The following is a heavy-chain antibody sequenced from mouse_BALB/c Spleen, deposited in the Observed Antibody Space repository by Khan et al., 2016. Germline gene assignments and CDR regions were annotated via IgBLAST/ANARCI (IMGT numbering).Heavy chain of an antibody. D-gene: IGHD2-1*01. J-gene: IGHJ3*01. CDR2: INPNSNYS. CDR3: ARGDGNNAY. Sequence: QVQLQQSGAELARPGASVTMSCKASGYTFTTYTMRWVKQRPGQGLEWIGYINPNSNYSNYNQKFKDKATLTADKSYSTAYMQLSSLTSEDSAVYYCARGDGNNAYWGQGTLVTVSA. CDR1: GYTFTTYT. V-gene: IGHV1-4*01.